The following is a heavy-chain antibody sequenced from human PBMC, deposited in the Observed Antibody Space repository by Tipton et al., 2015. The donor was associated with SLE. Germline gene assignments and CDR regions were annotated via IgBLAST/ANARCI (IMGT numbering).Heavy chain of an antibody. J-gene: IGHJ5*02. V-gene: IGHV4-59*08. CDR2: IYYTGST. D-gene: IGHD6-6*01. CDR1: GGSINDGY. CDR3: ARFSSSDNWFDP. Sequence: LRLSCTVSGGSINDGYWNWIRQAPGKGLEWIGYIYYTGSTNYNPSLKSRVTFSLDTSKKQFSLKLTSVTVADTAIYYCARFSSSDNWFDPWGQGTLVTVSS.